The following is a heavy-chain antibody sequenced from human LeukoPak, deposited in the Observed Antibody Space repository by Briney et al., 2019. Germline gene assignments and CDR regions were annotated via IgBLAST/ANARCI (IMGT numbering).Heavy chain of an antibody. D-gene: IGHD3-9*01. Sequence: ASVKVSCKASGYTFTSYDINWVRQAPGQGLEWMGWISAYNGNTNYAQKLQGRVTMTTDTSTSTAYMELRSLRSDDTAVYYCARETNYDILTGYYHPDAFDIWGQGTMVTVSS. CDR1: GYTFTSYD. CDR3: ARETNYDILTGYYHPDAFDI. CDR2: ISAYNGNT. J-gene: IGHJ3*02. V-gene: IGHV1-18*01.